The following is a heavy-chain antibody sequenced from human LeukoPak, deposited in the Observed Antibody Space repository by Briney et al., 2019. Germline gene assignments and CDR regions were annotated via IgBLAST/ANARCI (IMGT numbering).Heavy chain of an antibody. V-gene: IGHV4-59*13. CDR3: ARDLNSGSSPMGY. Sequence: PSETLSLTCSVSGVSITSYYWNWIRQSPGKGLEWLGNIHSRGTTNYNPSLKSRVTLSLDTSKSQFALKVTSVTAADTAVYYCARDLNSGSSPMGYWGQGTLVTVSS. CDR1: GVSITSYY. D-gene: IGHD1-26*01. J-gene: IGHJ4*02. CDR2: IHSRGTT.